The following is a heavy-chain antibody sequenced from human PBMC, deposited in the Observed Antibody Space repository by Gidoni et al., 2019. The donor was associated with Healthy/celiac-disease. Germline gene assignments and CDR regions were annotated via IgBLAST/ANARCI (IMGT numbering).Heavy chain of an antibody. D-gene: IGHD2-8*01. J-gene: IGHJ4*02. CDR3: AKDLEDCTNGVCYGSDY. CDR2: ISYDGSNK. V-gene: IGHV3-30*18. CDR1: GFTLSSYG. Sequence: QVQLVESGGGVVQPGRALRLSCAASGFTLSSYGMHWVRQAPGKGLEWVAVISYDGSNKYYADSVKGRFTISRDNSKNTLYLQMNSLRAEDTAVYYCAKDLEDCTNGVCYGSDYWGQGTLVTVSS.